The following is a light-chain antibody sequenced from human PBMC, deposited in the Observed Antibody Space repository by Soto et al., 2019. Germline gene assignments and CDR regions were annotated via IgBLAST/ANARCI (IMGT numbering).Light chain of an antibody. CDR2: GAS. Sequence: EIVLTQSPGTLSLSPGERATLSCRASQSVSSSYLACYQQKPGQAPRLLIYGASSRATGIPDRFSGSGSGTDFTITISKLELEDFAVYYCQQYGSSPKTFGQGTKVDIK. CDR3: QQYGSSPKT. CDR1: QSVSSSY. V-gene: IGKV3-20*01. J-gene: IGKJ1*01.